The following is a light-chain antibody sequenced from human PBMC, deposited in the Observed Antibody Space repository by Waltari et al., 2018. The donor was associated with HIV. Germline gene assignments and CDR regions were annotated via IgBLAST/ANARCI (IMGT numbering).Light chain of an antibody. V-gene: IGKV2-28*01. J-gene: IGKJ4*01. Sequence: DIVMTQSPLSLTVTPGESASISCRSSQSLLHRNGYNYVDWYLQKPGQSPQLLIYLGSNRASGVPDRFSGSGSGTDFTLKISRVEAEDVGVYYRMQALQTLTFGGGTKVEIK. CDR1: QSLLHRNGYNY. CDR2: LGS. CDR3: MQALQTLT.